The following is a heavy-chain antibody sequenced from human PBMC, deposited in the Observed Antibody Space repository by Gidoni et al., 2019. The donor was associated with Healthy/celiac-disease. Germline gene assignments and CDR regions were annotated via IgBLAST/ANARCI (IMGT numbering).Heavy chain of an antibody. V-gene: IGHV3-7*05. CDR3: ARGGGSRTRDAFDI. J-gene: IGHJ3*02. CDR1: GFTFSSYW. D-gene: IGHD1-26*01. CDR2: IKHDGSEK. Sequence: EVQLVESGGGLVQPGGSLRLSCAASGFTFSSYWMSWVRQAPGKGLEWVANIKHDGSEKYYVNSVKGRSTISRDNAKNSRYLQMTSLRAEDTAVYYCARGGGSRTRDAFDIWGQGTMVTVSS.